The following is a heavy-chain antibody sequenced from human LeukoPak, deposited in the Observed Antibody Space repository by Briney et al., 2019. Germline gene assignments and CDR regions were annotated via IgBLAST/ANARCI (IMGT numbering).Heavy chain of an antibody. J-gene: IGHJ4*02. CDR2: INGGNGNT. CDR1: GYTFTSYA. CDR3: ATRLDILTGYYGDFDK. D-gene: IGHD3-9*01. V-gene: IGHV1-3*01. Sequence: ASVKVSCKASGYTFTSYAMHWVRQAPGQRLEWMGWINGGNGNTKYSQKFQDRVTITRDTSASIAYMELSSLRSEDTAVYYCATRLDILTGYYGDFDKWGQGTLVTVSS.